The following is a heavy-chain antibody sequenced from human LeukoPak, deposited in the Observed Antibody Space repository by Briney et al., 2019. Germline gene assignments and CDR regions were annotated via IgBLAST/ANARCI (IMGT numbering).Heavy chain of an antibody. D-gene: IGHD4-17*01. Sequence: GASVKVSCKASGYTFTGYYMHWVRQAPGQGLEWMGWINPNSGGTNYAQKFQGRVTMTRDTSISTAYMEVSRVRSDDTAVYYCARNYLDDNGDYSSPHYYFDYWGQGTQVTVSS. J-gene: IGHJ4*02. CDR3: ARNYLDDNGDYSSPHYYFDY. CDR1: GYTFTGYY. V-gene: IGHV1-2*02. CDR2: INPNSGGT.